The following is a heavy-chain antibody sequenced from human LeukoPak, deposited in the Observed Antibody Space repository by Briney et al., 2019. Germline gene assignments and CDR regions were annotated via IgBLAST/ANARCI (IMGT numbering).Heavy chain of an antibody. CDR2: IYYSGST. D-gene: IGHD3-22*01. Sequence: SETLSLTCTVSGGSISSSSHYWGWIRQPPGKGLEWIGSIYYSGSTYYNPSLKSRVTISVDTSKNQFSLKLSSVTAADTAVYYCARYGVLHYYDSSGYNDYWGQGTLVTVSS. CDR1: GGSISSSSHY. V-gene: IGHV4-39*01. J-gene: IGHJ4*02. CDR3: ARYGVLHYYDSSGYNDY.